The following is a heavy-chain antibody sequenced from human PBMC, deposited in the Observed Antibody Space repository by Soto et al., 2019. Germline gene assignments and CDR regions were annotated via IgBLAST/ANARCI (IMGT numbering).Heavy chain of an antibody. Sequence: GASVKVSCKASGYTFTSYAMNWVRQAPGQRLEWMGWINAGNGNTKYSQNFLGRVTMTRDTSTSTLYMELTSLTSDDTAVYYCARGGHVVVVTAAFDYWGQGTLVTVSS. CDR1: GYTFTSYA. D-gene: IGHD2-21*02. CDR3: ARGGHVVVVTAAFDY. CDR2: INAGNGNT. J-gene: IGHJ4*02. V-gene: IGHV1-3*01.